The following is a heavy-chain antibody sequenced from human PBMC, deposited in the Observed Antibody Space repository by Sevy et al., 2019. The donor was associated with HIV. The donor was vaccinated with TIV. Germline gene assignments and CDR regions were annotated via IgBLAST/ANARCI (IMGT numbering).Heavy chain of an antibody. V-gene: IGHV3-15*01. D-gene: IGHD2-2*01. CDR3: TTPNCSSTSCYPFDYYGMDV. CDR1: GFTFSNAW. J-gene: IGHJ6*02. CDR2: IKSKTDGGTT. Sequence: GGSLRLSCAASGFTFSNAWMSWVRQAPGKGLEWVGRIKSKTDGGTTDYAAPVKGRFTISRDDSKNTLYLKMNSLKTDDTAVYYCTTPNCSSTSCYPFDYYGMDVWGQGTTVTVSS.